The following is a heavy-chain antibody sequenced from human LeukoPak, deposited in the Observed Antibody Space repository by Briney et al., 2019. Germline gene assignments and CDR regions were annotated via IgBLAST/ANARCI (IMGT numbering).Heavy chain of an antibody. CDR2: INHSGST. Sequence: PSETLSLTCAVYGGSFSGYYWSWIRQPPGKGLEWIGEINHSGSTNHNPSLKSRVTISVDTSKNQFSLKLSSVTAADTAVYYCASRDLGDYDVSFFDYWGQGTLVTVSS. V-gene: IGHV4-34*01. J-gene: IGHJ4*02. CDR3: ASRDLGDYDVSFFDY. CDR1: GGSFSGYY. D-gene: IGHD4-17*01.